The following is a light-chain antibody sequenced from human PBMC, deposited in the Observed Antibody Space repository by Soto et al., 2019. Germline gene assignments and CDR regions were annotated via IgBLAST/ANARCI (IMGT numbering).Light chain of an antibody. CDR1: SSDVGGYNH. V-gene: IGLV2-14*01. CDR3: SSYTSSSTWV. CDR2: EVN. J-gene: IGLJ3*02. Sequence: QSALTQPASVSGSPGQSITISCIGTSSDVGGYNHVSWYQQYPGKAPKLMIYEVNNRPSGVSNRFSGSKSGNTASLTISGLQAEDEADYYCSSYTSSSTWVFGGGTKLTVL.